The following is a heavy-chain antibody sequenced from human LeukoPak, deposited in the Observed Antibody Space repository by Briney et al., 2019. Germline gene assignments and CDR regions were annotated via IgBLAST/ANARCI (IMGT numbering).Heavy chain of an antibody. J-gene: IGHJ4*02. CDR3: ARVATIFGVATYFDY. V-gene: IGHV4-61*01. D-gene: IGHD3-3*01. CDR2: IYYSGST. Sequence: SETLSLTCTVSGGSVSSGSYYWSWIRQPPGKGLEWIGYIYYSGSTNYNPSLKSRVTITVDTSKNQFSLKLSSVTAADTAVYYCARVATIFGVATYFDYWGQGTLVTVSS. CDR1: GGSVSSGSYY.